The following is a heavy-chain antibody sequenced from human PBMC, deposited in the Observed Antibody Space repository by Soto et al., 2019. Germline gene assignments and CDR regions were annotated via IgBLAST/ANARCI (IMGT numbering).Heavy chain of an antibody. CDR3: ARDRPHYYDSSVSGDFDI. Sequence: GGSLRLSCAASGFTFSSYSMNWVRQAPGKGLEWVSSISSSSSYIYYADSVKGRFTISRDNAKNSLYLQMNSLRAEDTAVYYCARDRPHYYDSSVSGDFDIWGQGTMVTVSS. CDR2: ISSSSSYI. CDR1: GFTFSSYS. J-gene: IGHJ3*02. V-gene: IGHV3-21*01. D-gene: IGHD3-22*01.